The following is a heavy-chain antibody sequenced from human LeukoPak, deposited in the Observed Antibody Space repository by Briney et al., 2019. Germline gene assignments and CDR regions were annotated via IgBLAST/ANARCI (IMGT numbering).Heavy chain of an antibody. CDR1: GGSISSSSYY. CDR3: ARRYSSGWYFTDYTFDI. CDR2: IYYSGST. J-gene: IGHJ3*02. V-gene: IGHV4-39*07. D-gene: IGHD6-19*01. Sequence: PSETLSLTCTVSGGSISSSSYYWGWIRQPPGKGLEWIGSIYYSGSTYYNPSLKSRVTISVDTSKNQFSLKLSSVTAADTAVYYCARRYSSGWYFTDYTFDIWGQGTMVTVSS.